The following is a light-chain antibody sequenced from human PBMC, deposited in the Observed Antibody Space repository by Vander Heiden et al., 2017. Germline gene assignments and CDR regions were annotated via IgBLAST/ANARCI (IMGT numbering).Light chain of an antibody. Sequence: QSALTQPRSVSGSPGRSVSIFCTGTSSAVGGYNYVSWYQQHPGKAPKLMIYDVSKRPSGVPDRFSGSKSGNTASLTISGLQAEDEADYYCCSYAGSYAYVFGTGTKVTVL. CDR1: SSAVGGYNY. V-gene: IGLV2-11*01. J-gene: IGLJ1*01. CDR3: CSYAGSYAYV. CDR2: DVS.